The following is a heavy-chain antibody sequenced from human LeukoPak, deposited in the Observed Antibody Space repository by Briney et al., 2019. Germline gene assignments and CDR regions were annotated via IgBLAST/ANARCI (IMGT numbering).Heavy chain of an antibody. D-gene: IGHD6-6*01. J-gene: IGHJ3*02. CDR2: INPSGGST. Sequence: GESLKISCKGSGYTFTSYYMHWVRQAPGQGLEWMGIINPSGGSTSYAQKFQGRVTMTRDTSTSTVYMELSSLRSEDTAVYYCARVGSSSRLDIWGQGTMVTVSS. V-gene: IGHV1-46*01. CDR1: GYTFTSYY. CDR3: ARVGSSSRLDI.